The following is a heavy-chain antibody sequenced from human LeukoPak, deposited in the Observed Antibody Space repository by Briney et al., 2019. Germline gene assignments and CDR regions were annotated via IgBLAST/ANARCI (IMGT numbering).Heavy chain of an antibody. CDR2: IKQDGSEK. CDR1: GFTFSSYW. Sequence: GGSLRLSCAASGFTFSSYWMSGVRQAPGKGREGVANIKQDGSEKYYVDSVKGRFTISRDNAKTSLYLQMNSLRAEDTAVYYCARDVSGSYLFDAFDIWGQGTMVTVSS. D-gene: IGHD1-26*01. J-gene: IGHJ3*02. CDR3: ARDVSGSYLFDAFDI. V-gene: IGHV3-7*01.